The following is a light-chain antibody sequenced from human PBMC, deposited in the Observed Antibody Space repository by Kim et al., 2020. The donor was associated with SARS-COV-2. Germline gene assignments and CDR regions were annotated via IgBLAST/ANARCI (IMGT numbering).Light chain of an antibody. CDR1: PSLLHSNGYNF. CDR2: LGS. CDR3: MQALQTPYT. J-gene: IGKJ2*01. V-gene: IGKV2-28*01. Sequence: EPPSISCKSSPSLLHSNGYNFLAWYLQKPGQSPQLLIYLGSNRASGVPDRFSGSGSGTDFTLKIRRVEAEDVGVYYCMQALQTPYTFGQGTKLEI.